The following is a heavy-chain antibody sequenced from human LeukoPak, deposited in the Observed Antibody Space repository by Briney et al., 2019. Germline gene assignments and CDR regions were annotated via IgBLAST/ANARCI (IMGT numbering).Heavy chain of an antibody. Sequence: GGSLRLSCAASGFTFSSYAMTWVRQAPGKGLVWVSRISTDGSSTNYADSVRGRFTISRDNAKNTLYLQVNSLRAEDTAVYYCTRGRPNNYGLHDYWGQGTLVTVSS. D-gene: IGHD5-18*01. J-gene: IGHJ4*02. CDR2: ISTDGSST. V-gene: IGHV3-74*01. CDR1: GFTFSSYA. CDR3: TRGRPNNYGLHDY.